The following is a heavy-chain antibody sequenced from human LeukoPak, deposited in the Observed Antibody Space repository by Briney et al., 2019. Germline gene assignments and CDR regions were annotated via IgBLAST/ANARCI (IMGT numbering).Heavy chain of an antibody. CDR1: GGSLSSYY. J-gene: IGHJ4*02. Sequence: SETLSLTCTVSGGSLSSYYWSWIRQPAGKGLEWIGRIYTSGSTNYNPSLKSRVTISVDTSKNQFSLKLSSVTAADTAAYYCASALLNYYGSGDHFDYWGQGTLVTVSS. CDR2: IYTSGST. CDR3: ASALLNYYGSGDHFDY. D-gene: IGHD3-10*01. V-gene: IGHV4-4*07.